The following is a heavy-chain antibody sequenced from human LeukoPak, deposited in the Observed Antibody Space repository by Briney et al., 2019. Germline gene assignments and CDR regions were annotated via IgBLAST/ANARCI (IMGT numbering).Heavy chain of an antibody. Sequence: ASVKVSCKASGYTFTSYGISWVRQAPGQGLEWMGWTSAHNDDTNYAETLQGSLTMTTDISTSTAYMELTSLRSDDTAVYYCARDWDSRNDYFDPWGQGTLVIVSS. D-gene: IGHD1-1*01. CDR3: ARDWDSRNDYFDP. V-gene: IGHV1-18*01. CDR1: GYTFTSYG. J-gene: IGHJ4*02. CDR2: TSAHNDDT.